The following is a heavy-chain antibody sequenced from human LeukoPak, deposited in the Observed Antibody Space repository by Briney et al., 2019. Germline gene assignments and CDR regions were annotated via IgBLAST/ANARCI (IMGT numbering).Heavy chain of an antibody. Sequence: SETLSLTCTVSGYSISSGYYWSWIRQPPGKGLEWIGYIYYSGSTNYNPSLKSRVTISVDTSKNQFSLKLSSVTAADTAVYYCARVSYDSSGYNWFDPWGQGTLVTVSS. CDR1: GYSISSGYY. J-gene: IGHJ5*02. D-gene: IGHD3-22*01. V-gene: IGHV4-61*01. CDR2: IYYSGST. CDR3: ARVSYDSSGYNWFDP.